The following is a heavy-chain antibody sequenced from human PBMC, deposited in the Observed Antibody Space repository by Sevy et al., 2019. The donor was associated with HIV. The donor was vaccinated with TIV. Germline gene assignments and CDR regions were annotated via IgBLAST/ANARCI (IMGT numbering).Heavy chain of an antibody. D-gene: IGHD3-10*01. CDR2: IKSKTDGGTT. CDR1: GFTFSNAW. CDR3: ITDPKKRGLSALLDY. Sequence: GGSLRLSCAASGFTFSNAWMSWVRQAPGKGLEWVGRIKSKTDGGTTDYPAPVKGRFTISRDDSKNTRYRQMNSLNTEDTAIYYCITDPKKRGLSALLDYWGQGTLVTVSS. J-gene: IGHJ4*02. V-gene: IGHV3-15*01.